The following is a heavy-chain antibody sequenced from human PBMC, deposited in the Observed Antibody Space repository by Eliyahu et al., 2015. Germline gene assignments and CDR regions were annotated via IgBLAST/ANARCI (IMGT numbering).Heavy chain of an antibody. Sequence: QVQLVQSGAEVKKPGASVKVXCXASGYTFSNYEXNXVRQAAGQGLEWMGWVNPNTGDTDYAQKFQGRVTLTRDTSISTAYMEMSSLGSEDTAVYYCARKGGRYSSLISAYYGMDVWGQGTTITVAS. J-gene: IGHJ6*02. CDR1: GYTFSNYE. CDR3: ARKGGRYSSLISAYYGMDV. D-gene: IGHD6-13*01. V-gene: IGHV1-8*01. CDR2: VNPNTGDT.